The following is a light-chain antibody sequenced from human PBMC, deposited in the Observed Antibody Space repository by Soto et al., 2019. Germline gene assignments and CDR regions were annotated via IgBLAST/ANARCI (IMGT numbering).Light chain of an antibody. CDR1: QSISHNY. V-gene: IGKV3-20*01. CDR3: QLYSGSPWT. Sequence: IVLTQSPGTLSLSPGERATLSCRASQSISHNYLAWYQQEPGQAPRLLIHGVSIRATGIPDRFSGSGSGTDFTLSISRLEPEDFAVYYCQLYSGSPWTFGQGTKVVIK. J-gene: IGKJ1*01. CDR2: GVS.